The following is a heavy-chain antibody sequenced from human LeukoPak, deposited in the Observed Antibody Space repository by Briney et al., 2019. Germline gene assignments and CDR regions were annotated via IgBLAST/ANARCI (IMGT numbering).Heavy chain of an antibody. CDR1: GFTFSSYG. D-gene: IGHD3-9*01. CDR2: IWYDGSNK. CDR3: AKADSMTKAFEHFQH. V-gene: IGHV3-33*06. J-gene: IGHJ1*01. Sequence: PGRSLRLSCAASGFTFSSYGMHWVRQAPGKGLEWVAVIWYDGSNKYYADSVKGRFTISRDNSKNTLYLEMNSLRAEDTGVYYCAKADSMTKAFEHFQHWGHGTLVTVSS.